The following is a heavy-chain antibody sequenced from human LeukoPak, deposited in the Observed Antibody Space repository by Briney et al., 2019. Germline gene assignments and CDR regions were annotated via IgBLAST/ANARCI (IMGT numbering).Heavy chain of an antibody. CDR2: ITSSSDYI. CDR1: GFTFSSYS. CDR3: ARGAGSGQHTYYYYMDV. Sequence: GGSLRLSCAASGFTFSSYSMNWVRQAPGKGREWVSSITSSSDYIYYADSVEGRFTISRDNGKSSLYLQMNSLRAEHTAVYYCARGAGSGQHTYYYYMDVWGKGTTVTVSS. D-gene: IGHD3-3*01. V-gene: IGHV3-21*01. J-gene: IGHJ6*03.